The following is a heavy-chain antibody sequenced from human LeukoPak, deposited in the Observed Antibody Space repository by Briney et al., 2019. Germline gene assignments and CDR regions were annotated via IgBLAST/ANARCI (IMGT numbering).Heavy chain of an antibody. J-gene: IGHJ4*02. CDR2: ISSSSSTT. CDR3: VKAVDSGGYNFERGANY. Sequence: PGGSLRLSCAASGFIFSSYNMNWVRQAPGKGLEWVAYISSSSSTTYYADSVKGRFIISSDNSKNMVFLQMNSLRVEDTALYYCVKAVDSGGYNFERGANYWGQGTLVTVSS. CDR1: GFIFSSYN. V-gene: IGHV3-48*01. D-gene: IGHD3-22*01.